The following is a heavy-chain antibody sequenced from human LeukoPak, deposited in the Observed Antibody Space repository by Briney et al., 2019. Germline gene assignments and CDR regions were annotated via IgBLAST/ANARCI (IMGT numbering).Heavy chain of an antibody. CDR2: ISGSGGNT. J-gene: IGHJ4*02. CDR3: AKDQYGGNPQYYFDY. CDR1: GFTFSSYA. D-gene: IGHD4-23*01. Sequence: GGSLRLSCAASGFTFSSYAMSWVRQAPGKGLDWVSAISGSGGNTYYADSVKGRFTISRDNSKSTLYLQMNSLRAEDTAVYYCAKDQYGGNPQYYFDYWGQGTLVTVSS. V-gene: IGHV3-23*01.